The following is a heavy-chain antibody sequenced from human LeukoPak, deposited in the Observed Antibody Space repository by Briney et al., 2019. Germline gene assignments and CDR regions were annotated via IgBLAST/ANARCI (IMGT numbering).Heavy chain of an antibody. CDR3: ARDGDSSSFDY. D-gene: IGHD6-13*01. CDR2: IYSGGST. J-gene: IGHJ4*02. V-gene: IGHV3-66*01. CDR1: GFTVCSNY. Sequence: PGGSLRLSCAAAGFTVCSNYMSWVRQALGKGMEWVSVIYSGGSTYYADSVKGRFTISRDNSKNTLYLQMNSLRAEDTAVYYCARDGDSSSFDYWGQGTLVTVSS.